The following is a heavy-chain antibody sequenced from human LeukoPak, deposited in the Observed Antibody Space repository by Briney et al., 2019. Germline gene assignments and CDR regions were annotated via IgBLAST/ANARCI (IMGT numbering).Heavy chain of an antibody. V-gene: IGHV4-34*01. CDR3: ARSKQQLDAFDI. Sequence: IPSETLSLTCAVYGGSFSGYYWSWIRQPPGKGLEWIGEINHSGSTNYNPSLKSRVTISVDTSKNRFSLKLSSVTAADTAVYYCARSKQQLDAFDIWGQGTMVTVSS. J-gene: IGHJ3*02. CDR1: GGSFSGYY. D-gene: IGHD6-13*01. CDR2: INHSGST.